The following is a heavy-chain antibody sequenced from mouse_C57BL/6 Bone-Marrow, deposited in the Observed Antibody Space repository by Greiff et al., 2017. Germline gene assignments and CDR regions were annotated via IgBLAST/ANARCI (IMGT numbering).Heavy chain of an antibody. J-gene: IGHJ1*03. D-gene: IGHD2-3*01. Sequence: QVQLQQPGAELVRPGTSVKLSCKASGYTFTSYWMHWVKQRPGQGLEWIGVIDPSDSYTNYNQKFKGKATLTVDTSSSTAYLQLSSLTSEDSAVYYCARGGDGYYVDWYFDVWCTGTTVTVSS. CDR2: IDPSDSYT. CDR1: GYTFTSYW. V-gene: IGHV1-59*01. CDR3: ARGGDGYYVDWYFDV.